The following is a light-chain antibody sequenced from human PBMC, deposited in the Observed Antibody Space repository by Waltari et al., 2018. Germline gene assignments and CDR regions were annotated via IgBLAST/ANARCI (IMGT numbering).Light chain of an antibody. CDR3: QQYDNLPLT. CDR2: DAS. V-gene: IGKV1-33*01. J-gene: IGKJ4*01. Sequence: DIQMTQFPSSLSASVGDRVTITCQASQGISNYLNWYQQKPGKAPKLLIYDASNLETGVPSRFSGSGSQTDFTFTISSLQPEDIATYYCQQYDNLPLTFGGGTKVEIK. CDR1: QGISNY.